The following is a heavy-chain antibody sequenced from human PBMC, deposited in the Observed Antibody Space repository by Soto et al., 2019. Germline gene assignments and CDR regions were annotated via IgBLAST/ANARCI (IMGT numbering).Heavy chain of an antibody. CDR2: ISGTGGST. V-gene: IGHV3-23*01. CDR1: GFTFSSYD. D-gene: IGHD3-22*01. J-gene: IGHJ4*02. Sequence: GGSLRLSCAASGFTFSSYDMSWVRQTPGKGLEWVSKISGTGGSTYYPDSVKGRFTISRDDSKNTVYLQMNSLRAEDAAVYYCAKEMTSGYYLFDYWGQGTLVTVSS. CDR3: AKEMTSGYYLFDY.